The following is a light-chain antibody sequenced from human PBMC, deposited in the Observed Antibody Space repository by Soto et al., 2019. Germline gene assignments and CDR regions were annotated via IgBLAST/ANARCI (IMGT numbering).Light chain of an antibody. V-gene: IGKV3-15*01. CDR3: QQYNNWPRT. J-gene: IGKJ1*01. CDR2: GAS. Sequence: EIVMTQSPATLSVSRGERSTLXXRASQSVSSNLAWYQQKPGQAPXLLIYGASTRATGIPARFSGSGSGTEFTLTISSLQSEDFAVYYCQQYNNWPRTFGQGTKVDI. CDR1: QSVSSN.